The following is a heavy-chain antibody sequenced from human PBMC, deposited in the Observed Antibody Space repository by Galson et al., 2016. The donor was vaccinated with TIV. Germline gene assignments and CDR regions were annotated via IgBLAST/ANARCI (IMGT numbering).Heavy chain of an antibody. CDR1: GVPFTSYW. CDR3: ARDIQWGSSDH. D-gene: IGHD3-16*01. Sequence: SLRLSCAASGVPFTSYWMHWFRQDPRKGLLWVSRMSGDGSDIGYADSVRGRLTISRDNAKNTLYLQMNSLQVDDTAIYYCARDIQWGSSDHWGQGTLVTVSS. J-gene: IGHJ5*02. CDR2: MSGDGSDI. V-gene: IGHV3-74*01.